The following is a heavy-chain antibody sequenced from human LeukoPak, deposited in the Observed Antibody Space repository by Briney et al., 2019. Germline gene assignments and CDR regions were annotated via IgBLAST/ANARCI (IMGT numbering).Heavy chain of an antibody. Sequence: GGSLRLSCAAPGFTFSTYSMNWLRLAPGKGLEWVSSISPDSNYKYYVDSVKGRFTISRDNAKSSLYLQMNSLRAEDTAVYYCVRGGYRGFDYEYWGQGTLVTVSS. CDR2: ISPDSNYK. CDR1: GFTFSTYS. D-gene: IGHD5-12*01. V-gene: IGHV3-21*01. J-gene: IGHJ4*02. CDR3: VRGGYRGFDYEY.